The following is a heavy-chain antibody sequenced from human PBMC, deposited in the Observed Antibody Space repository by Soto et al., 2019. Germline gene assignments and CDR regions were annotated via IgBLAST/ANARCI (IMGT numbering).Heavy chain of an antibody. J-gene: IGHJ4*02. D-gene: IGHD2-15*01. V-gene: IGHV3-30*18. CDR1: GFTFSSYG. CDR2: ISYDGSNK. Sequence: GGSLRLSCAASGFTFSSYGMHWVRQAPGKGLEWVAVISYDGSNKYYADSVKGRFTISRDNSKNTLYLQMNSLRAEDTAVYYCAKAPLYCSGGSCYIFSYWGQGTLVTVSS. CDR3: AKAPLYCSGGSCYIFSY.